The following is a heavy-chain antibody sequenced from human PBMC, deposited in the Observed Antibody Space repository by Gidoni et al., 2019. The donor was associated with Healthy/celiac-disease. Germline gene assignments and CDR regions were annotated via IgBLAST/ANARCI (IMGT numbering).Heavy chain of an antibody. J-gene: IGHJ6*02. D-gene: IGHD3-9*01. CDR1: GFTFSRYS. Sequence: EVQLVESGGGLVKPGGSLRLSCAASGFTFSRYSMNWVRQAPGKGLEWVSSISSSSSYIYYADSVKGRFTISRDNAKNSLYLQMNSLRAEDTAVYYCARDPPPYDIPLDVWGQGTTVTVSS. CDR3: ARDPPPYDIPLDV. V-gene: IGHV3-21*01. CDR2: ISSSSSYI.